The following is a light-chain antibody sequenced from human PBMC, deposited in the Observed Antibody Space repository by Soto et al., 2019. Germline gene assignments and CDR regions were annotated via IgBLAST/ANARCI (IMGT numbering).Light chain of an antibody. Sequence: DSQMTQSPSSLSASVGDRVTITCPASQSISNYLNWYQQKPGKAPKLLIYAASSLQSGVPSRFSGSGSGTDFTLTINRLQPEDLATYYCQQSHSSLTFGGGTKVDNK. V-gene: IGKV1-39*01. CDR1: QSISNY. J-gene: IGKJ4*01. CDR2: AAS. CDR3: QQSHSSLT.